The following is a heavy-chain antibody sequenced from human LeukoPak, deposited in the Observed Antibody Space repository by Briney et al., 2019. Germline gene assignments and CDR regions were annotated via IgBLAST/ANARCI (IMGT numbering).Heavy chain of an antibody. CDR2: ISGSGGST. J-gene: IGHJ4*02. CDR1: GFTFSSYA. CDR3: AGVRTNWNDADFDY. V-gene: IGHV3-23*01. D-gene: IGHD1-20*01. Sequence: PGGSLRLSCAASGFTFSSYAMSWVRQAPGKGLEWVSAISGSGGSTYYADSVKGRFTISRDNSKNTLYLQMNSLRAEDTAVYYCAGVRTNWNDADFDYWGQGTLVTVSS.